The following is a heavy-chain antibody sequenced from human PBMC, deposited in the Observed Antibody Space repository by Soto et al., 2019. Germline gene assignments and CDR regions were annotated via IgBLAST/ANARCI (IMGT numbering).Heavy chain of an antibody. CDR2: IKEDGSEK. Sequence: EVQLVESGGGLVQPGGSLRLSCAASEFTFSSFWMSWVRQAPGTGLEWVANIKEDGSEKYYADSVKGRFTISRDHAKKTLVLQMNNVRAEDTAVYSCAKDDGYGDYFGQGPLVTVSS. CDR3: AKDDGYGDY. J-gene: IGHJ4*02. CDR1: EFTFSSFW. D-gene: IGHD5-12*01. V-gene: IGHV3-7*01.